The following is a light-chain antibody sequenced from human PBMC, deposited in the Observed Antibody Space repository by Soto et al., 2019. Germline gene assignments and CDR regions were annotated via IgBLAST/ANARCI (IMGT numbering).Light chain of an antibody. Sequence: DIPMTQSPSTLSASVGDRVTITCRASQGVSYWLAWYQQKPGKAPKLLIYKASSLESGVPSRFSGSGSGTEFTLTISSLQPDDFATYYCQQFNTYPYTFGQGTKLEIK. CDR1: QGVSYW. V-gene: IGKV1-5*03. CDR3: QQFNTYPYT. J-gene: IGKJ2*01. CDR2: KAS.